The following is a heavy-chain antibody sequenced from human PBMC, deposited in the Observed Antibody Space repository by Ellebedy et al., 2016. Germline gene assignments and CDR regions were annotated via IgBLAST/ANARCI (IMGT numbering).Heavy chain of an antibody. CDR3: ARDYENNSLDY. Sequence: ASVKVSCXASGYTFTDYSMHWVRQAPGQGLEWMGWIDPNSGDANYAQGLQGRVTMTRDTSITTAYMELYSLTSDDTAVYYCARDYENNSLDYWGQGTLVTVSS. CDR2: IDPNSGDA. CDR1: GYTFTDYS. J-gene: IGHJ4*02. D-gene: IGHD3-16*01. V-gene: IGHV1-2*02.